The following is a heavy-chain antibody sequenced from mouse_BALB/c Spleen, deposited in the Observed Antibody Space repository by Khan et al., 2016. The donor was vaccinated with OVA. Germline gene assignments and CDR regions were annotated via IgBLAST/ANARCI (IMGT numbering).Heavy chain of an antibody. J-gene: IGHJ1*01. V-gene: IGHV5-17*02. CDR2: ISSGSSTI. CDR3: DRAGGNLHWDFDD. Sequence: EVQLQESGGGLVQPGGSRKLSCAASGFTFSSFGMHWVRQAPKKGLEWVASISSGSSTIYYVDTVKGRFTFSRDNPKNTLFLQMTSLRSEDTAWYYCDRAGGNLHWDFDDWGEGTSVTVSS. D-gene: IGHD2-1*01. CDR1: GFTFSSFG.